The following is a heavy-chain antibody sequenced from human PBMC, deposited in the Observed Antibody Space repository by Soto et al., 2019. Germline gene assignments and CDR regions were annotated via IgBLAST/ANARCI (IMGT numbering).Heavy chain of an antibody. CDR3: ACIFSGGYGYGFYYDGMDV. J-gene: IGHJ6*02. V-gene: IGHV4-4*02. CDR2: IYHSGST. D-gene: IGHD5-18*01. CDR1: GNCIRVHNS. Sequence: TGTLSPTFPVSGNCIRVHNSCSWVRQPPGKGLEWIGEIYHSGSTNSNPSLKSRVTISVDKSKNQFSLKLSSVTAADTAVYYCACIFSGGYGYGFYYDGMDVLGQGTTVS.